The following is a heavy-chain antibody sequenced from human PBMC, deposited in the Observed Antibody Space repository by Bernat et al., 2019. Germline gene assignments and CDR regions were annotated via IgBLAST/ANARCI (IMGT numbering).Heavy chain of an antibody. CDR3: ARDRGTEVVFGKGGAFDI. D-gene: IGHD3-22*01. V-gene: IGHV3-33*01. J-gene: IGHJ3*02. Sequence: QVQPVESGGGVVQPGRSLRLSCAASGFTFSSFGMHWVRQAPGKGLEWLAVIWYDGSNQYYADSMKGQFTISRDKSKNTLYLQMNSLKDEDTAVYYCARDRGTEVVFGKGGAFDIWGQGTTVTVSS. CDR2: IWYDGSNQ. CDR1: GFTFSSFG.